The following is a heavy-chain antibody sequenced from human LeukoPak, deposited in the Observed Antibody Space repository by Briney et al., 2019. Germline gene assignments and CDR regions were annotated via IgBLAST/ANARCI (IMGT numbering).Heavy chain of an antibody. V-gene: IGHV3-23*01. Sequence: GGSLRLSCAASGFTFSSYAMSWVRQAPGKGLEWVSGISGSGGSTSYADSVKGRFTISRDNSKNTLYLQMNSLRAVDTAVYYCANRSGSTWYGDLDYWGQGALVTVSS. CDR3: ANRSGSTWYGDLDY. CDR2: ISGSGGST. J-gene: IGHJ4*02. CDR1: GFTFSSYA. D-gene: IGHD6-13*01.